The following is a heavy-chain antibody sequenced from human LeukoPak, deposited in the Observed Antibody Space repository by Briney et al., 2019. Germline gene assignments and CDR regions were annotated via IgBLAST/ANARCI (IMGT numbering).Heavy chain of an antibody. CDR2: IGGNSINT. Sequence: GGSLRLSCAASGFTFKSFAMSWVRQPPGRGLEWVSTIGGNSINTYFADSVKGRFTISRDNSKNTLYLQMHSLRAEDTAIYYCARVGGVFEVIGYGDYGALNCWGQGSLVTVSS. V-gene: IGHV3-23*01. D-gene: IGHD4-17*01. J-gene: IGHJ4*02. CDR1: GFTFKSFA. CDR3: ARVGGVFEVIGYGDYGALNC.